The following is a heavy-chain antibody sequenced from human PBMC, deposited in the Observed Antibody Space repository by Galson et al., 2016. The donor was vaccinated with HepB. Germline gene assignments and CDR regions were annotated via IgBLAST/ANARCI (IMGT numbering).Heavy chain of an antibody. CDR2: ISGDGAP. J-gene: IGHJ4*02. CDR1: GFTFSSYA. D-gene: IGHD2-2*01. Sequence: SLRLSCAASGFTFSSYAMSWVRQAPGKGLEWVSSISGDGAPYYADSMKGRFTISRDNSKDTLYLQMISLRAEDTAVYYCARDRGFYSSTWDWGQGTLVTASS. CDR3: ARDRGFYSSTWD. V-gene: IGHV3-23*01.